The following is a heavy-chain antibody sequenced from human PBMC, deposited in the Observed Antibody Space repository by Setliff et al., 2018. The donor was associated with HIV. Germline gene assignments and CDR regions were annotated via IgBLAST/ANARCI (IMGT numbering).Heavy chain of an antibody. CDR3: ARDRETIFGVVILPDDAFDI. CDR1: GGTFNNYA. J-gene: IGHJ3*02. CDR2: INPSGGST. D-gene: IGHD3-3*01. Sequence: ASVKVSCKASGGTFNNYAISWVRQAPGQGLEWMGIINPSGGSTSYAQKFQGRVTMTRDTSTSTVYMELSSLRSEDTAVYYCARDRETIFGVVILPDDAFDIWGQGTMVTVS. V-gene: IGHV1-46*02.